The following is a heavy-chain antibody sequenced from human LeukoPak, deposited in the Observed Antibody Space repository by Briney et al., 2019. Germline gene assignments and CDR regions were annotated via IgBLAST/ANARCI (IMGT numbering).Heavy chain of an antibody. Sequence: PSETLSLTCTVYGGSFSGYYWSWIRQPPGKGLEWIGEINHSGSTNYNPSLKSRVTISVDTSKNQFSLKLSSVTAADTAVYYCARMALGGYDSSGYYPQKYNWFDPWGQGTLVTVSS. D-gene: IGHD3-22*01. J-gene: IGHJ5*02. CDR2: INHSGST. CDR3: ARMALGGYDSSGYYPQKYNWFDP. V-gene: IGHV4-34*01. CDR1: GGSFSGYY.